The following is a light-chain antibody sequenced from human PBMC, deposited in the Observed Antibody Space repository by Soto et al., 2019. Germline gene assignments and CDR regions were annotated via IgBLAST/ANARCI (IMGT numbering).Light chain of an antibody. CDR2: GAS. J-gene: IGKJ1*01. Sequence: EIVLTHSPGTLSFSPGEIATLSFRASQSVSSSYLAWYQQKPGQAPRLLIYGASSRATGIPDRFSGSGSGTDFTLTISRLEPEDFAVYYCQQYGSSRTFGQGTKVDIK. V-gene: IGKV3-20*01. CDR3: QQYGSSRT. CDR1: QSVSSSY.